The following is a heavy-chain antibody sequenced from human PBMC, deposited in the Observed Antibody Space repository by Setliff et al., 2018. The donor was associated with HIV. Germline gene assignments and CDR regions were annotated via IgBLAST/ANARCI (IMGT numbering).Heavy chain of an antibody. J-gene: IGHJ5*02. D-gene: IGHD2-2*01. Sequence: ASVKVSCKAVGYTFSGYYLHWVRQAPGQRLEWMGWINAGNGDTKYSQRFQDRVTITRDTSASTAYMVLSSLTSEDTAVYYCARGGAREYQLLYNYFDPWVREPWSPSPQ. CDR1: GYTFSGYY. CDR2: INAGNGDT. CDR3: ARGGAREYQLLYNYFDP. V-gene: IGHV1-3*01.